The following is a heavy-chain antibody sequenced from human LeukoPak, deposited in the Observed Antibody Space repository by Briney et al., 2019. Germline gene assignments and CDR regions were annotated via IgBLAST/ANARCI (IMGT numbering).Heavy chain of an antibody. Sequence: GRSLRLSCAASGFTFSDYYMSWIRQAPGKGLEWVSYISSSGSTIYYADSVKGRFTISRDNAKNSLYLQMNSLRAEDTAVYYCAKLVGVGLGYDSSGYYIWGQGTLVTVSS. V-gene: IGHV3-11*01. J-gene: IGHJ4*02. CDR3: AKLVGVGLGYDSSGYYI. D-gene: IGHD3-22*01. CDR2: ISSSGSTI. CDR1: GFTFSDYY.